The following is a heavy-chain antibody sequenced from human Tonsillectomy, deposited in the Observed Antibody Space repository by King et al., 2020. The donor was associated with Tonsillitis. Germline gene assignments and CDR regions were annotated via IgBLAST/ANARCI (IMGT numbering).Heavy chain of an antibody. D-gene: IGHD3-22*01. J-gene: IGHJ3*02. CDR1: GFTFSSYW. CDR2: IKQDGSDI. Sequence: VQLVESGGGLVQPGGSLRLSCAASGFTFSSYWMSWVRQAPGKGLEWVANIKQDGSDIYYVDSVKGRFTISRDNAKNSLYLQMNSLSAEDTAVYYCAGDLMMEVLHIHGSDIWGQGTMVTVSS. CDR3: AGDLMMEVLHIHGSDI. V-gene: IGHV3-7*01.